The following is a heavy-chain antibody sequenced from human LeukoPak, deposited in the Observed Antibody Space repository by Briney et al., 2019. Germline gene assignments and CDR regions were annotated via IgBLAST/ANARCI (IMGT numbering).Heavy chain of an antibody. CDR3: ARVSDYGGNPPAGF. J-gene: IGHJ4*02. CDR1: GFTVSSNY. Sequence: PGGSLRLSCAASGFTVSSNYMSWVRQAPGKGLEWVSVIYSGGSTYYADSVKGRFTISRDNSKNTLYLQMNSLRAEDTAVYYCARVSDYGGNPPAGFWGQGTLVTVSS. D-gene: IGHD4-23*01. CDR2: IYSGGST. V-gene: IGHV3-53*01.